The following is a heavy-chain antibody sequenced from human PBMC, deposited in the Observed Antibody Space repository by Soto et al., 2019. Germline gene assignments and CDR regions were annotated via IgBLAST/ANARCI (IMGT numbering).Heavy chain of an antibody. CDR3: ARDPWGGAVDAFDI. V-gene: IGHV1-3*04. J-gene: IGHJ3*02. CDR1: GYNFTTYA. D-gene: IGHD3-10*01. CDR2: INTGKGNT. Sequence: ASVKVSCKASGYNFTTYAIHWVRQAPGQRLEWMGWINTGKGNTKYSQKFQGKVTITRDTSASTAYMDLSSLRSGDTAVYYCARDPWGGAVDAFDIWGQGTMVTVSS.